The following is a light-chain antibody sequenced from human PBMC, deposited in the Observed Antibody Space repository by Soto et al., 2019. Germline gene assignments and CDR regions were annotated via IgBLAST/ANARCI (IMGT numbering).Light chain of an antibody. Sequence: QTVVTQPPSASGTPGQRVTISCSGSSSNIGSNIVNWYQHLPGTAPKLLIYSNNQRPSGVPDRFSGSKSGTSASLAISGLQSEDEADYFCAAWDASLNVYVFGTGTQLTVL. CDR3: AAWDASLNVYV. V-gene: IGLV1-44*01. J-gene: IGLJ1*01. CDR1: SSNIGSNI. CDR2: SNN.